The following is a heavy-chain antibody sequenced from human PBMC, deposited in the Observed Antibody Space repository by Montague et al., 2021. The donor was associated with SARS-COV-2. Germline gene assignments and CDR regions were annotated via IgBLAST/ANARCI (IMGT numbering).Heavy chain of an antibody. V-gene: IGHV4-34*01. CDR3: ARGGTERSTTFGVVFFPLLDS. CDR1: GGSLSGHS. D-gene: IGHD3-3*01. CDR2: IGHTGSF. Sequence: ETLSLTCAVYGGSLSGHSWSWVRQAPEKGLEWIGDIGHTGSFKYNPSLKSRVTMSIDAAKNQFSLRMTSVTAADTSIYYCARGGTERSTTFGVVFFPLLDSWGQGTLVTVSS. J-gene: IGHJ4*02.